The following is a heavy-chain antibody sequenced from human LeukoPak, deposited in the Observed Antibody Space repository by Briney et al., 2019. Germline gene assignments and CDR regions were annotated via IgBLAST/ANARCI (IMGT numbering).Heavy chain of an antibody. D-gene: IGHD4-11*01. CDR1: GGSISSGGYY. V-gene: IGHV4-30-2*01. J-gene: IGHJ4*02. CDR2: IYHSGST. CDR3: ARGEGYSNYGY. Sequence: PSQTLSLTCTVSGGSISSGGYYWSWIRQPPGKGLEWIGFIYHSGSTYYNPSLKSRVTISVDRSKNQFSLKLSSVTAADTAVYYCARGEGYSNYGYWGQGTLVTVSS.